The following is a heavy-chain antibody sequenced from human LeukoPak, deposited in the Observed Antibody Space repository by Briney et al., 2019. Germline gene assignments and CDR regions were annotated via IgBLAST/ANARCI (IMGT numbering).Heavy chain of an antibody. CDR2: INTNTGNP. CDR3: ARGTSGLVTTNDY. D-gene: IGHD3/OR15-3a*01. Sequence: ASVKVSCKASGYTFTSYAMNWVRRAPGQGLEWMGWINTNTGNPTYVQGFTGRFVFSLDTSVSTAYLQITSLKAEDTAVYYCARGTSGLVTTNDYWGQGTLVTVSS. J-gene: IGHJ4*02. CDR1: GYTFTSYA. V-gene: IGHV7-4-1*02.